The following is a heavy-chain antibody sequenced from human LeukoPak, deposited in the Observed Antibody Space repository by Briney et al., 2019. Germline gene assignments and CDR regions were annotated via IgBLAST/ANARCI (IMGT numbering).Heavy chain of an antibody. V-gene: IGHV1-3*01. CDR1: GYTFTSYA. CDR2: INAGNGDT. Sequence: ASVKVSCKASGYTFTSYAMHWVRQAPGQRPEWMGWINAGNGDTKYSQNFQGRVTITGDASATTAYMELSSLRSEDTAVYFCARGSRLLWFGEFDYWGQGTLVTVSS. J-gene: IGHJ4*02. D-gene: IGHD3-10*01. CDR3: ARGSRLLWFGEFDY.